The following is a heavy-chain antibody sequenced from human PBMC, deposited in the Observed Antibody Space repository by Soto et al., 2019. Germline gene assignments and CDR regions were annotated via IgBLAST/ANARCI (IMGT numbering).Heavy chain of an antibody. CDR3: TTLHAFDI. Sequence: GGSLRLSCAASGFPFSTAWLGWVRQAPGKGLDWVGRIQSKNDGGTKDYAAPVRGRFTISRDESKNTLYLQMNSLTPADTALYYCTTLHAFDIWGQGTMVTVSS. CDR2: IQSKNDGGTK. V-gene: IGHV3-15*01. J-gene: IGHJ3*02. CDR1: GFPFSTAW.